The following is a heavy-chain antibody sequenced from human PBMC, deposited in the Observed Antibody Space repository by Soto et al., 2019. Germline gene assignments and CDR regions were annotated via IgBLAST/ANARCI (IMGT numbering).Heavy chain of an antibody. Sequence: KPSETLSLTCTVSGDSISSGDYYWSWIRQPPGKGLEWIGYIYYSGSTYYNPSLKSRVTISVDTSKNQFSLKLSSVTAADTAVYYCARGDYYDSSGYFPGRMDVWGQGTTVTVSS. V-gene: IGHV4-30-4*01. D-gene: IGHD3-22*01. CDR1: GDSISSGDYY. CDR2: IYYSGST. J-gene: IGHJ6*02. CDR3: ARGDYYDSSGYFPGRMDV.